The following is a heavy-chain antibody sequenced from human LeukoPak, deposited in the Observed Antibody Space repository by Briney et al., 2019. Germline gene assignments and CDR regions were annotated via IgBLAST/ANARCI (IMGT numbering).Heavy chain of an antibody. CDR1: GFTFSSYW. V-gene: IGHV3-48*02. CDR3: ARDRPGYFDL. CDR2: ISSSSSTI. Sequence: GGSLRLSCAASGFTFSSYWMSWVRQAPGKGLEWVSYISSSSSTIYCADSVKGRFTISRDTAKSSLYLHMNSLRDEDTAMYYCARDRPGYFDLWGRGTLVTVSS. J-gene: IGHJ2*01.